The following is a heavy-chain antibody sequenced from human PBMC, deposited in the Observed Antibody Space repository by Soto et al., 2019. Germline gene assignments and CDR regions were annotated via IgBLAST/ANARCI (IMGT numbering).Heavy chain of an antibody. J-gene: IGHJ4*02. V-gene: IGHV1-18*04. CDR2: ISAHRGYT. Sequence: QVQLEQSGGEVKKPGASVKVSCKASGYNFTNYAITWVRQAPGQGLRWKGWISAHRGYTYYERSLRGRVTMSTDTSTSTAYMELRSLRSDDTAVYYWARYDTIFGTNDVDNWGQGTLVTVS. CDR1: GYNFTNYA. CDR3: ARYDTIFGTNDVDN. D-gene: IGHD3-3*01.